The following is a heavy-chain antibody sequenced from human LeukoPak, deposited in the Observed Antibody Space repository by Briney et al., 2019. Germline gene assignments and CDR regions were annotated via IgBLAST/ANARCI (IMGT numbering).Heavy chain of an antibody. D-gene: IGHD6-19*01. Sequence: GGSLRLSCAASGFTFSAYWMTWVRQAPGKGLAWVANIIEGGDVKYYADSVKGRFTISRDNTKNSLYLQMTSLRADDTAVYYCARVGKNGWDFDHWGQGILVTVS. CDR3: ARVGKNGWDFDH. V-gene: IGHV3-7*01. J-gene: IGHJ4*02. CDR1: GFTFSAYW. CDR2: IIEGGDVK.